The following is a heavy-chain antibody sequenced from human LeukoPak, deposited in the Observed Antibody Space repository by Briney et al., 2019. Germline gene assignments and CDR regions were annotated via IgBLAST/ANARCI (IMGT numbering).Heavy chain of an antibody. D-gene: IGHD3-3*01. CDR2: ISGSGGST. V-gene: IGHV3-23*01. J-gene: IGHJ4*02. CDR1: GFTFSSYA. Sequence: GGSLRLSCAASGFTFSSYAMSWVRQAPGKGLEWVSAISGSGGSTYYADSVKGRFTISRDNSKNTLYLQMNSLRAEDTAVYYCAKAYYDLWSGYYMSDYWGQGTLVTVSS. CDR3: AKAYYDLWSGYYMSDY.